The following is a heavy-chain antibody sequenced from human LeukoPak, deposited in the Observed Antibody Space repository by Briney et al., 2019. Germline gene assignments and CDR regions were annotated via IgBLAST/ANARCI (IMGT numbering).Heavy chain of an antibody. D-gene: IGHD5-18*01. V-gene: IGHV4-30-2*01. CDR2: IFHSGST. CDR1: GGSISSGDYS. Sequence: SQTLSLTCAISGGSISSGDYSWSWIRQPPGKGLEWIGYIFHSGSTDYNPSLKSRVSISVDRSKNQVSLNLSSVTAADTAVYYCAKGYSSSRGDALDFWGQGTMVTVSS. J-gene: IGHJ3*01. CDR3: AKGYSSSRGDALDF.